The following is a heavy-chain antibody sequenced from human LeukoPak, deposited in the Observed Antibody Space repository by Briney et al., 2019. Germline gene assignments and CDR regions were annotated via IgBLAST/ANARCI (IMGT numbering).Heavy chain of an antibody. Sequence: SETLSLTCAVYGGSFSGYYWSWIRQPPGKGLEWIGEINHSGSTNYNPSLKSRVTMSIDTSKNQFSLKLNSVTAADTAVYYCASFYCSGGSCYQYYSYYYMDVWGKGTTVTISS. CDR3: ASFYCSGGSCYQYYSYYYMDV. CDR1: GGSFSGYY. V-gene: IGHV4-34*01. CDR2: INHSGST. D-gene: IGHD2-15*01. J-gene: IGHJ6*03.